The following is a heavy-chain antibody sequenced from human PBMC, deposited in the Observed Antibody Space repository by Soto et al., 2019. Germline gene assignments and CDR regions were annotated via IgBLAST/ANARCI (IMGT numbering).Heavy chain of an antibody. Sequence: PGGSLRLSCAASGFTFSSYSMNWVRQAPGKGLEWVSYISSSSSTIYYADSVKGRFTIFRDNAKNSLYLQMNSLRDEDTAVYYCARDLYYDILTGYYRDNWFDPWGQGTLVTVSS. CDR1: GFTFSSYS. D-gene: IGHD3-9*01. J-gene: IGHJ5*02. CDR2: ISSSSSTI. V-gene: IGHV3-48*02. CDR3: ARDLYYDILTGYYRDNWFDP.